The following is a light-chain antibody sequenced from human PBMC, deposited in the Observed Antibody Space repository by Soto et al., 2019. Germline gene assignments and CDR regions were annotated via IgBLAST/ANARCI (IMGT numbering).Light chain of an antibody. J-gene: IGLJ3*02. CDR2: YDR. CDR3: LVWDGTSDPEGV. Sequence: SYELTQPPSVSETPGKTATITCGGSNIGSKSVNWYQQKPGQAPVLIMFYDRVRPSGIPARFSGSNSGNTATLTITGVEVGDEGDYFCLVWDGTSDPEGVFGGGTKLTVL. CDR1: NIGSKS. V-gene: IGLV3-21*04.